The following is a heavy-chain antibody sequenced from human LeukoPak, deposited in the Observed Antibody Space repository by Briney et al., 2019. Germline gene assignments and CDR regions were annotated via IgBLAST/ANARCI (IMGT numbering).Heavy chain of an antibody. CDR3: ARAGSL. CDR1: GFTFRNYE. J-gene: IGHJ4*02. V-gene: IGHV3-48*03. Sequence: GGSLRLSCAASGFTFRNYEMNWVRQAPGKGLEWVSYIRGGGSPIYYADSVRGRFTISRDNAKNSLYLQMNSLRVEDTAVYYCARAGSLGGQGTLVTVSS. CDR2: IRGGGSPI.